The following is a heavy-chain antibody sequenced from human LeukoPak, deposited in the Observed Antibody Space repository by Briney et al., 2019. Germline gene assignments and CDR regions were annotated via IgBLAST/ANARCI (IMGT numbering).Heavy chain of an antibody. CDR2: INHSGST. CDR1: GGSFSGYY. CDR3: PKAGYDILTGYYRDY. V-gene: IGHV4-34*01. Sequence: SETLSLTCAVDGGSFSGYYWSWIRQPPGKGLEWIGEINHSGSTNYNPSLKSRVTISVDTSKNQFSLKLSSVTAADTAVYYWPKAGYDILTGYYRDYWGQGTLVTVSS. J-gene: IGHJ4*02. D-gene: IGHD3-9*01.